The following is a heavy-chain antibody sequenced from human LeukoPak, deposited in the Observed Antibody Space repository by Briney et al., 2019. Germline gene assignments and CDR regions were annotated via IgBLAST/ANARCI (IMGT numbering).Heavy chain of an antibody. CDR1: GYTFTSYY. V-gene: IGHV1-46*01. CDR2: INPSGGST. CDR3: AGDRYYDFWSGYPADY. D-gene: IGHD3-3*01. Sequence: ASVKVSCKASGYTFTSYYMHWVRQAPGQGLEWMGIINPSGGSTSYAQKFQGRVTMTRDTSTSTVYMELSSLRSEDTAVYYCAGDRYYDFWSGYPADYWGQGTLVTVSS. J-gene: IGHJ4*02.